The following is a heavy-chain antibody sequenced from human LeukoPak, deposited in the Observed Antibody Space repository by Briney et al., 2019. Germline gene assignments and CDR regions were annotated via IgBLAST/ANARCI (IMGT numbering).Heavy chain of an antibody. CDR2: INHSGST. D-gene: IGHD3-9*01. V-gene: IGHV4-34*01. CDR3: ARGLRLRYFDWLSPFDY. Sequence: SETLSLTCAVYGGSFSGYYWSWIRQPPGKGLEWIGEINHSGSTNYNPSLKSRVTISVDTSKKQLSLRLRSVTAADTAVYYCARGLRLRYFDWLSPFDYWTRGTLVTVSS. J-gene: IGHJ4*02. CDR1: GGSFSGYY.